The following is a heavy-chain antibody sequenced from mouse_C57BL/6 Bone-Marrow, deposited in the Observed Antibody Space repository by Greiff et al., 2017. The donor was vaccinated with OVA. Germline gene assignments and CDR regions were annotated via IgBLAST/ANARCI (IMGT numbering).Heavy chain of an antibody. CDR2: ISSGGSYT. CDR1: GFTFSSYG. J-gene: IGHJ3*01. Sequence: DVKLVESGGALVKPGGSLKLSCAASGFTFSSYGMSWVRQTPDKRLEWVATISSGGSYTYYPDSVKGRFTISRDNAKNTLYLQMSSLKSEDTAMYYCARHYDYDVGFAYWGQGTLVTVSA. D-gene: IGHD2-4*01. V-gene: IGHV5-6*02. CDR3: ARHYDYDVGFAY.